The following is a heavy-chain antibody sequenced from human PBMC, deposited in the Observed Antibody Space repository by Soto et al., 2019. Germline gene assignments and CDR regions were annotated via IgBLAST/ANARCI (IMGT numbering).Heavy chain of an antibody. CDR1: GGSISSYY. V-gene: IGHV4-59*08. J-gene: IGHJ6*03. Sequence: SDTLSLTCTVSGGSISSYYWSWIRQPPGKGLEWIGYSYYSGSTNYNPSLKSRVTISVDTSKNQFSLKLSSVTAADTTVYYCARGGQQLVKYYYYYMDVWGKGTTVTVSS. D-gene: IGHD6-6*01. CDR3: ARGGQQLVKYYYYYMDV. CDR2: SYYSGST.